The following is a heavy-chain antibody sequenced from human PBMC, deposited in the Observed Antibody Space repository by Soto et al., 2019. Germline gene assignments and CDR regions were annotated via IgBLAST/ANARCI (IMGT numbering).Heavy chain of an antibody. D-gene: IGHD3-10*01. Sequence: QVQLQESGPGLVKPSGTLSLTCAVSGGSISSSNWWSWVRQPPGKGLEWIGEIYHSGSTNYNSSLKSRVTISVDKSKNQFSLKLSSVTAADTAVYYCARVTYYYGSGSLNWFDPWGQGTLVTVSS. CDR2: IYHSGST. V-gene: IGHV4-4*02. CDR3: ARVTYYYGSGSLNWFDP. CDR1: GGSISSSNW. J-gene: IGHJ5*02.